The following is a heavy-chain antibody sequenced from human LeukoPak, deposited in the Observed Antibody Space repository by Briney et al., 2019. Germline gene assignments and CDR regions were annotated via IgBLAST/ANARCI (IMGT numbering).Heavy chain of an antibody. Sequence: PSETLSLTCAVYGGSFSGYYWSWIRQPPGKGLGWIGEINHSGSTNYNPSLKSRVTISVDTSKNQFSLKLSSVTAADTAVYYCARGRSRSGMVQGVTYYYYYYMDVWGKGTTVTVSS. J-gene: IGHJ6*03. CDR1: GGSFSGYY. CDR2: INHSGST. V-gene: IGHV4-34*01. D-gene: IGHD3-10*01. CDR3: ARGRSRSGMVQGVTYYYYYYMDV.